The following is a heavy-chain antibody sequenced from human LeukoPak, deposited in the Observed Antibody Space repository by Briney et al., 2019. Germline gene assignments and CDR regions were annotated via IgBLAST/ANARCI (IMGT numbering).Heavy chain of an antibody. D-gene: IGHD6-19*01. J-gene: IGHJ4*02. CDR1: GFTFTGYW. CDR2: INQAESEK. V-gene: IGHV3-7*01. Sequence: GGSLRLSCAAAGFTFTGYWVNWVRQAPGKGLEWVANINQAESEKYYVDSVKGRFTIFRDNAKNSLHLQINSLTAEDTAVYYCARDDSSGWFYYWGQGTLVTVSS. CDR3: ARDDSSGWFYY.